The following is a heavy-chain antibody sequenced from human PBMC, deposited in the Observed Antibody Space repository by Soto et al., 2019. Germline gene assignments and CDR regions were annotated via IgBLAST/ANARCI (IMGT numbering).Heavy chain of an antibody. V-gene: IGHV1-46*01. CDR1: GYTFISYY. CDR3: ARLATVTPPYYFDF. J-gene: IGHJ4*02. CDR2: INPSDGRT. Sequence: WASVKVSCKASGYTFISYYIHWVRQAPGQGLEWMGVINPSDGRTSYAQKFQGRVTMTRDTSTSTVYMELSSLRSDDTAVYFCARLATVTPPYYFDFWGQGTLVTVSS. D-gene: IGHD4-17*01.